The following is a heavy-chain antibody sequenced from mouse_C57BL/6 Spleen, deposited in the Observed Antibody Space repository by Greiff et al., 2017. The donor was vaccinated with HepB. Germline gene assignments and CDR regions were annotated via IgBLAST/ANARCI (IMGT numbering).Heavy chain of an antibody. J-gene: IGHJ3*01. CDR2: IHPNSGST. CDR1: GYTFTSYW. Sequence: VQLQQSGAELVKPGASVKLSCKASGYTFTSYWMHWVKQRPGQGLEWIGMIHPNSGSTNYNEKFKSKATLTVDKSSSTAYMQLSSLTSEDSAVYYGAREGDGDGYYSWFAYWGQGTLVTVSA. V-gene: IGHV1-64*01. CDR3: AREGDGDGYYSWFAY. D-gene: IGHD2-3*01.